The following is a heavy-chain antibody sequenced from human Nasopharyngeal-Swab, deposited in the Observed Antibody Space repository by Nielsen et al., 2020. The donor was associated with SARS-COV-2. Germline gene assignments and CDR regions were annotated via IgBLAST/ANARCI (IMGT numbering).Heavy chain of an antibody. CDR1: GYTLSSYD. J-gene: IGHJ6*02. Sequence: ASVKVSCKASGYTLSSYDINWVRQATGQGLEWMGWVNPNSGDTGYAPNFQGRVTITRDTSISTVYMELSSLRSEDTAVYYCARDSGSGSYLLDVWGQGTTVTVSS. CDR2: VNPNSGDT. CDR3: ARDSGSGSYLLDV. V-gene: IGHV1-8*03. D-gene: IGHD3-10*01.